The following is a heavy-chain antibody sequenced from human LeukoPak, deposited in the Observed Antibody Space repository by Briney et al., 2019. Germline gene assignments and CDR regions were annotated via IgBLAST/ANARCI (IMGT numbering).Heavy chain of an antibody. D-gene: IGHD3-22*01. CDR1: GGSISSYY. V-gene: IGHV4-34*01. J-gene: IGHJ4*02. CDR2: INHSGST. Sequence: SETLSLTCTVSGGSISSYYWSWIRQPPGKGLEWIGEINHSGSTNYNPSLKSRVTISVDTSKNQFSLKLSSVTAADTAVYYCARGHYYDSSAADYWGQGTLVTVSS. CDR3: ARGHYYDSSAADY.